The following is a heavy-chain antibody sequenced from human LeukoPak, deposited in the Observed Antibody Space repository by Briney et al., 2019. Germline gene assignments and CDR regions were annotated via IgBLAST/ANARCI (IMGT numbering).Heavy chain of an antibody. CDR1: GYTFTSYG. D-gene: IGHD2-15*01. Sequence: GASVKVSCKASGYTFTSYGISWVRQAPGQGLEWMGWISAYNGNTNYAQKLQGRVTMTTDTSTSTAYMELRSLRSDDTAVYYCARDFARGIVVVPEYFQHWGQGTLVTVSS. J-gene: IGHJ1*01. CDR2: ISAYNGNT. V-gene: IGHV1-18*01. CDR3: ARDFARGIVVVPEYFQH.